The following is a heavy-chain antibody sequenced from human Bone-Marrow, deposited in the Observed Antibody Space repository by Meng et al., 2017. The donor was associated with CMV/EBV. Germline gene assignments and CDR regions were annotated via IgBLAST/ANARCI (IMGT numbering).Heavy chain of an antibody. CDR3: AKDRRYDFWSGFGY. Sequence: GGSLRLSCAASGFTFSSYGMHWVRQAPGKGLEWVAFIRYDGSNKYYADSVKGRFTISRDNSKNTLYLQMNNLRAEDTAVYYCAKDRRYDFWSGFGYWGQGTLVTVSS. J-gene: IGHJ4*02. D-gene: IGHD3-3*01. CDR1: GFTFSSYG. V-gene: IGHV3-30*02. CDR2: IRYDGSNK.